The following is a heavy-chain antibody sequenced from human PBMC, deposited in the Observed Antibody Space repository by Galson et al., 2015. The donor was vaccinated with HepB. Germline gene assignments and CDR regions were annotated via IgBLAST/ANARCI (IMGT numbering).Heavy chain of an antibody. D-gene: IGHD2-2*01. CDR2: IIPILGIA. V-gene: IGHV1-69*10. J-gene: IGHJ6*03. CDR1: GGTFSSYA. Sequence: SVKVSCKASGGTFSSYAISWVRQAPGQGLEWMGGIIPILGIANYAQKFQGRVTITADKSTSTAYMELSSLRSEDTAVYYCAVTADHGGYYYYYMDVWGKGTTVTVSS. CDR3: AVTADHGGYYYYYMDV.